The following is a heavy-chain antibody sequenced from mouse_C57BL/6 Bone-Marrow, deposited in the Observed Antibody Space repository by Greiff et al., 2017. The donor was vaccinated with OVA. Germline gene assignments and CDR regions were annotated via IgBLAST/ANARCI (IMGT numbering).Heavy chain of an antibody. Sequence: EVKLVESGGGLVKPGGSLKLSCAASGFTFSDYGMHWVRQAPEKGLEWVAYISSGSSTIYYADTVKGRFTISRDNAKNTLFLQMTSRRSEDTAMYYCAKGGYSNYNYAMDYWGQGTSVTVSS. D-gene: IGHD2-5*01. CDR3: AKGGYSNYNYAMDY. CDR2: ISSGSSTI. CDR1: GFTFSDYG. V-gene: IGHV5-17*01. J-gene: IGHJ4*01.